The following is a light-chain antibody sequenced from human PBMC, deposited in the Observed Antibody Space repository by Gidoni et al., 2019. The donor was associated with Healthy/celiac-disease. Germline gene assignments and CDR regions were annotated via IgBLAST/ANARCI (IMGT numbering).Light chain of an antibody. CDR1: QGLSNY. CDR3: QKYNSAPWT. Sequence: DIQMPQSPSSLSASVGDRVTITCRAGQGLSNYLAWYQQKPGKVPKLLIYAASTLQSGVPSRFSGSRSGTDFTLTINSLQREDGATYYCQKYNSAPWTFGQGTKVEIK. J-gene: IGKJ1*01. V-gene: IGKV1-27*01. CDR2: AAS.